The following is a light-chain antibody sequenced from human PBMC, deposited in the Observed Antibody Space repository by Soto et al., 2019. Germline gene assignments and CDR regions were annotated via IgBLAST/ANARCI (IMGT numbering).Light chain of an antibody. Sequence: DIQMTQSPSSLSASVGDRVTITCRASRNIHSYLNWYQQKPGQAPKLLIYAASSLQSGVPSRFSGSGSETDFTPTISSLQSEDFATYYCQQSYSRPPAFGQGTKVAIK. CDR1: RNIHSY. CDR3: QQSYSRPPA. V-gene: IGKV1-39*01. J-gene: IGKJ1*01. CDR2: AAS.